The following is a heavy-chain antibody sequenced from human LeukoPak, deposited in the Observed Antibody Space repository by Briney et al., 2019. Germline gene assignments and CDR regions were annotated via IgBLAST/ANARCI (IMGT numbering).Heavy chain of an antibody. Sequence: GGSLRLSCAASGFTFSDAWVSWVRQAPGKGLEWISAISLNGETTWYADSVKGRFTISRDNSKNTLYLQLTSLRAEDTAVYYCAQGFSSGWYPYWGQGSLVSVSS. V-gene: IGHV3-23*01. CDR3: AQGFSSGWYPY. CDR2: ISLNGETT. D-gene: IGHD6-19*01. CDR1: GFTFSDAW. J-gene: IGHJ4*02.